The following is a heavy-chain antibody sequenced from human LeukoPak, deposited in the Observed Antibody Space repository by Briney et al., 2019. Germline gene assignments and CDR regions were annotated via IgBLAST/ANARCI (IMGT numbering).Heavy chain of an antibody. CDR1: GFTFSTYP. CDR3: ARSGINFGSSGQKLDY. V-gene: IGHV3-30*04. J-gene: IGHJ4*02. CDR2: IS. D-gene: IGHD3-22*01. Sequence: PGGSLRLSCAASGFTFSTYPMHWVRQAPGKGLQWVAAISDSVKGRFTISRDNSKNTLYMQMNSLRAEDTAVYYCARSGINFGSSGQKLDYWGQGTLVTVSS.